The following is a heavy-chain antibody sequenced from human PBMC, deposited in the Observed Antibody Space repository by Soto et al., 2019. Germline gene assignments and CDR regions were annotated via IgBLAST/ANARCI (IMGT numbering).Heavy chain of an antibody. V-gene: IGHV4-39*01. J-gene: IGHJ5*02. CDR1: GGSFSDYF. D-gene: IGHD6-13*01. CDR3: ARHPYSNLWYNWLEP. Sequence: SETLSLTCAVPGGSFSDYFWGWVRQPPGKGLEWIGTIYYSGSTYYTPSLKSRVTISVDTSQNQFSLRLSSVTAADTAMYYCARHPYSNLWYNWLEPWGQGTLVTVSS. CDR2: IYYSGST.